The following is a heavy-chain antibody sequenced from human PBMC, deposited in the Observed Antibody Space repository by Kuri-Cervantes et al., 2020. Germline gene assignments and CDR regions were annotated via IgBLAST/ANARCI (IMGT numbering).Heavy chain of an antibody. D-gene: IGHD3-16*01. CDR2: ISDRGGST. CDR3: ARDMTI. CDR1: GFTFDDYA. J-gene: IGHJ3*02. V-gene: IGHV3-23*01. Sequence: GGSLRLSCAASGFTFDDYAMHWVRQAPGKGLEWVSAISDRGGSTYYADPVKGRFTISRDNAKNPLYLQMNSLRAEDTAVYYCARDMTIWGQGTMVTVSS.